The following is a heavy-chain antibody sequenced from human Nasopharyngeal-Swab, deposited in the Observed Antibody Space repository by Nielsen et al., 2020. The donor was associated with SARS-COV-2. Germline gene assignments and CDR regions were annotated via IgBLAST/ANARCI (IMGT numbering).Heavy chain of an antibody. CDR3: AREKTPYYDFWSGTDTVSWFDP. D-gene: IGHD3-3*01. V-gene: IGHV4-34*01. CDR2: INHSGST. Sequence: SQTPSLTRAVYGGSFSGYYWSWIRQPPGKGLEWIGEINHSGSTNYNPSLKSRVTISVDTSKNQFSLKLSSVTAADTAVYYCAREKTPYYDFWSGTDTVSWFDPWGQGTLVTVSS. CDR1: GGSFSGYY. J-gene: IGHJ5*02.